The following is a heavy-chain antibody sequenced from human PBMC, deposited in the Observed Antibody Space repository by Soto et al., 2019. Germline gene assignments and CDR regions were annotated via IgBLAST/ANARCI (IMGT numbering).Heavy chain of an antibody. Sequence: GASVKVSCKVSGYSFTSYGISWVRRAPGQGLEWMGWVSPYNGHTQFAQRFQGRVTMTTDTSTKTAYMELRNLRSDDTAHYYCARDLTIVPATHPRLENYGMDVWGQGTTVTVSS. CDR1: GYSFTSYG. CDR3: ARDLTIVPATHPRLENYGMDV. CDR2: VSPYNGHT. V-gene: IGHV1-18*01. D-gene: IGHD2-2*01. J-gene: IGHJ6*02.